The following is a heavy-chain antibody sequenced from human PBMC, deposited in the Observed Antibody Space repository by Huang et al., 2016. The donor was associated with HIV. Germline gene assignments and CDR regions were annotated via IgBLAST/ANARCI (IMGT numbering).Heavy chain of an antibody. D-gene: IGHD3-3*01. CDR2: IDYRGST. Sequence: QVQLQESGPGLVKPSETLSLTCPVSGGSISTHYWSWIRQPPGKGLEWIGSIDYRGSTNYSPSLKSRVTILLDTSKNQSSLRVNSVTAADTAMYYCARDHHDFWRGYRRMYFFDHWGQGTLVTVSS. J-gene: IGHJ4*02. V-gene: IGHV4-59*11. CDR3: ARDHHDFWRGYRRMYFFDH. CDR1: GGSISTHY.